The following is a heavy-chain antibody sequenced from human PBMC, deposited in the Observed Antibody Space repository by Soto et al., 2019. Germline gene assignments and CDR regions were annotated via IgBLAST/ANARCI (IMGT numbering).Heavy chain of an antibody. CDR3: ARLNNEFDY. D-gene: IGHD1-1*01. J-gene: IGHJ4*02. Sequence: SETLSLTCVVSGYSISSGYYWGWIRQPPGKGLEWIGSIYHSGSTYYNPSLKSRVTISVDTSKNQFSLKLNSVTAADTAVYYCARLNNEFDYWGRGTLVTVSS. CDR2: IYHSGST. CDR1: GYSISSGYY. V-gene: IGHV4-38-2*01.